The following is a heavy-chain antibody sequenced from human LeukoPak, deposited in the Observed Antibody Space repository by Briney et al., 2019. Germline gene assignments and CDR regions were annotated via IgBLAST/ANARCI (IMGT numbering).Heavy chain of an antibody. V-gene: IGHV3-30*04. Sequence: PGGSLRLSCAASGFTFSSYAMHWVRQAPGKGLEWVAVISYDGSNKYYADSVKGRFTISRDNSKNTLYLQMNSLRAEDTAVYYCAKDPDYYDTPYWGQGTLVTVSS. CDR1: GFTFSSYA. D-gene: IGHD3-22*01. J-gene: IGHJ4*02. CDR2: ISYDGSNK. CDR3: AKDPDYYDTPY.